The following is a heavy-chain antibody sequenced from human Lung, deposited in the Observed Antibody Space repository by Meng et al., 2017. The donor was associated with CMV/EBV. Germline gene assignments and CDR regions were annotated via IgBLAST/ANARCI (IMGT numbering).Heavy chain of an antibody. CDR3: ARDNIEGGPGHYDSSGLAY. CDR1: GFTFSSYS. J-gene: IGHJ4*02. CDR2: ISSSDNL. Sequence: ESXKIXXSASGFTFSSYSMNWVRQAPGKGLEWVSSISSSDNLYYADSVKGRFTISRDNAKTSLYLQMNPLRAEDTAVHYCARDNIEGGPGHYDSSGLAYWGLGTXVTVSS. D-gene: IGHD3-22*01. V-gene: IGHV3-21*01.